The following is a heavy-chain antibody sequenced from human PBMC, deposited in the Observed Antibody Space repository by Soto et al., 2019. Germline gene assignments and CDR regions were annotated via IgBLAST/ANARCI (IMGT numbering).Heavy chain of an antibody. Sequence: QITLKESGPPLVKPTQTLTLTCTFSGFSLSTSGVGVGWIRQPPGKALEWLALIYWDDDKRYSPSLKSRLTITKDTSKNQVVLTMTNMDPVDTATYYCAHSTTYYYDSSGYHEASDIWGQGTMVTVSS. J-gene: IGHJ3*02. CDR1: GFSLSTSGVG. D-gene: IGHD3-22*01. CDR2: IYWDDDK. V-gene: IGHV2-5*02. CDR3: AHSTTYYYDSSGYHEASDI.